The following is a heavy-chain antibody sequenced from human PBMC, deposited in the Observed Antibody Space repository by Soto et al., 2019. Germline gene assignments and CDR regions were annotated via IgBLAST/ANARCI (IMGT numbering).Heavy chain of an antibody. CDR1: GYTFTNSG. V-gene: IGHV1-18*01. D-gene: IGHD4-17*01. CDR3: ARDLGYSDFGVHY. Sequence: QVQLVQSGAEVKKPGTSVKVSCKASGYTFTNSGFSWVRQAPGQGLEWVGWIRVNNGDTHYAQKLQGRVTMTTDTSTSTAFMELTSLRSDDTAVYYCARDLGYSDFGVHYWGQGTLITVSS. J-gene: IGHJ4*02. CDR2: IRVNNGDT.